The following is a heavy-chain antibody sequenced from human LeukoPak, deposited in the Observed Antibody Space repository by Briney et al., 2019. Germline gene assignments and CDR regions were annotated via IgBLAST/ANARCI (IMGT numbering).Heavy chain of an antibody. CDR2: IYYSGST. Sequence: SETLDLTCTVSGGSISMSSYYWGRIRQPPGKGLEWIGSIYYSGSTYYNPSLKSRVTISVDTSKNQFSLKLRSVTAADTAVYYCARVTGYRIEDYFDYWGQGTLVTVSS. CDR1: GGSISMSSYY. V-gene: IGHV4-39*07. CDR3: ARVTGYRIEDYFDY. J-gene: IGHJ4*02. D-gene: IGHD6-13*01.